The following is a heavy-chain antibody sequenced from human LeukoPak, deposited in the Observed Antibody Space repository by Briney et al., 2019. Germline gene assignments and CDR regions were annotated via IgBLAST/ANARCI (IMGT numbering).Heavy chain of an antibody. V-gene: IGHV5-51*01. D-gene: IGHD3-3*01. CDR2: IYPGDSDT. J-gene: IGHJ4*02. CDR1: GYSFTSYW. CDR3: ARRSDFWSGTIYPPDY. Sequence: GESLKIYCKGSGYSFTSYWIGWVRQMPGKGLEWMGIIYPGDSDTRYSPSFQGQVTISADKSISTAYLQWSSLKASDTAMYYCARRSDFWSGTIYPPDYWGQGTLVTVSS.